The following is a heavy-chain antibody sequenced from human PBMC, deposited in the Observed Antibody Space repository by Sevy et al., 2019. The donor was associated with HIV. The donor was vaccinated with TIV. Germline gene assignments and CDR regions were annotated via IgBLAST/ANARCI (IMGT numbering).Heavy chain of an antibody. V-gene: IGHV1-2*02. CDR3: ARDLRSRGYSYGSFDY. D-gene: IGHD5-18*01. CDR2: INPNSGGT. CDR1: GYTFTGQY. Sequence: ASVKVSCKASGYTFTGQYIHWVRHAPGEGLEWMGRINPNSGGTNYRQDFQGRVTLTRDTSITTAYMELSGLKSDDTAIYYCARDLRSRGYSYGSFDYWGQGTLVTVSS. J-gene: IGHJ4*02.